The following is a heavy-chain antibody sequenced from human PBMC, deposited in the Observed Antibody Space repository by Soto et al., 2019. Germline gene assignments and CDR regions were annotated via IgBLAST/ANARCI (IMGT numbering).Heavy chain of an antibody. CDR1: GGSISSGGHY. D-gene: IGHD6-13*01. CDR2: IYYSGST. J-gene: IGHJ6*02. Sequence: SETLSLTCTVSGGSISSGGHYWSWIRQHPGKGLEWIGYIYYSGSTYYNPSLKGRVTISVDTSKNQFSLKLSSVTAADTAVYYCARDRSSSWYSPGGMDVWGQGTTVTVSS. V-gene: IGHV4-31*03. CDR3: ARDRSSSWYSPGGMDV.